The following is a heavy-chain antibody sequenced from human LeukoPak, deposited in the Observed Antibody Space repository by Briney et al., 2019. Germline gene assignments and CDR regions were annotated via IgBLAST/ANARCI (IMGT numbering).Heavy chain of an antibody. CDR2: INTNTGIP. CDR3: ARDLVSAGFDI. J-gene: IGHJ3*02. V-gene: IGHV7-4-1*02. D-gene: IGHD6-6*01. Sequence: GASVKVSCKAFGYTFISHAMNWARQAPGQGLELMGWINTNTGIPTYAQGFAGRFVFSLDTSVTTAYLQITSLKAEDTAVYYCARDLVSAGFDIWGQGTMVTVSS. CDR1: GYTFISHA.